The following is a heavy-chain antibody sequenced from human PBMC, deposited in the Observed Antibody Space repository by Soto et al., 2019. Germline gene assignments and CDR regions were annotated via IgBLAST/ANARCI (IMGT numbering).Heavy chain of an antibody. CDR3: VQTTGWPGFDF. Sequence: EVQLVESGGGLIQPGGSLRLSCAASGFAVSSKYMTWVRQAPGKGLEWVSGIYGGGTTYYADSVKGRFTISRDTSKNTLYLQMNSLSAEDTAVYYCVQTTGWPGFDFWGPGTLVTVSS. D-gene: IGHD6-19*01. V-gene: IGHV3-53*01. CDR2: IYGGGTT. CDR1: GFAVSSKY. J-gene: IGHJ4*02.